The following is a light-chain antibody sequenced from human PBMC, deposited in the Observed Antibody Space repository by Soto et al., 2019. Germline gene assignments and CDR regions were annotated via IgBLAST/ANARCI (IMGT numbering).Light chain of an antibody. J-gene: IGKJ1*01. V-gene: IGKV1-39*02. CDR1: QSISSY. CDR2: AAS. CDR3: KHYNSYPEA. Sequence: DIQLTQSPSFLSASVGDRVTITCRASQSISSYLNWYQQKPGKAPKLLIYAASSLQSGVPSRFSGSGSGTDFTLTISSLQPDDFATYYCKHYNSYPEAFGQGTKV.